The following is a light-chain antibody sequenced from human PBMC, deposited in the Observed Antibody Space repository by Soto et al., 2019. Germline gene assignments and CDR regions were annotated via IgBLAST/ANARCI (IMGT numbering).Light chain of an antibody. Sequence: DIQMTQSPSTLSASVGDRVTITCRASQSISSWLAWYQQKPGKAPKLLIYKASSLESGVPSRFSGSGSGTEFSLTISSLQPDDFAIYDCQQYNTYSWTFGQGTQVEIK. V-gene: IGKV1-5*03. CDR2: KAS. CDR3: QQYNTYSWT. J-gene: IGKJ1*01. CDR1: QSISSW.